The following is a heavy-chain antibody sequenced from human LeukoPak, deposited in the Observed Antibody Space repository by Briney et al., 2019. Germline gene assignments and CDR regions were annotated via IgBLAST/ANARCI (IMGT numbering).Heavy chain of an antibody. CDR2: IYYSGST. D-gene: IGHD3-10*01. J-gene: IGHJ4*02. CDR1: GGSISSYY. V-gene: IGHV4-59*01. CDR3: ARLGPINYYGSGSLSPVDY. Sequence: SETLSLTCTVSGGSISSYYWSWIRQPPGKGLEWIGYIYYSGSTNYNPSLKGRVTISVDTSKNQFSLKLSSVTAADTAVYYCARLGPINYYGSGSLSPVDYWGQGTLVTVSS.